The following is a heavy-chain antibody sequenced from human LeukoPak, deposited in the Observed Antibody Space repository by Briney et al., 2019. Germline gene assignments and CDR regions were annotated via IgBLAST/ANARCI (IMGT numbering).Heavy chain of an antibody. V-gene: IGHV4-4*02. CDR3: ARVALNGAARTFDY. CDR1: GVSISSSNW. J-gene: IGHJ4*02. CDR2: IYHSGST. D-gene: IGHD6-6*01. Sequence: PSGTLSLTCAVSGVSISSSNWWSWVRQPPGKGLEWIGEIYHSGSTNYNPSLKSRVTISVDKSKNQFSLKLSSVTAADTAVYYCARVALNGAARTFDYWGQGTLVTVSS.